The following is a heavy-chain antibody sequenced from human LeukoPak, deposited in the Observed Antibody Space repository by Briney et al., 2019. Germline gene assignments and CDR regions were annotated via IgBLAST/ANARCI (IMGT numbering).Heavy chain of an antibody. D-gene: IGHD1-1*01. CDR1: GFTFSSYA. CDR3: AKGPTYNYYSDY. J-gene: IGHJ4*02. CDR2: FSGSGGST. Sequence: GGSLRLSCAASGFTFSSYAMSWVRQAPGKGLEWVSAFSGSGGSTYYADSVKGRFTISRDNSKNTLYLQMNSLRAEDTAVYYCAKGPTYNYYSDYWGQGTLVTVSS. V-gene: IGHV3-23*01.